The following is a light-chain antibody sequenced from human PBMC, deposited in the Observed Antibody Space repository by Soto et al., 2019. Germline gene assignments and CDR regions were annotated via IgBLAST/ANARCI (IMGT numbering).Light chain of an antibody. CDR2: VAS. Sequence: EIVLAQTPATLSVSPGERDTLSCRASQSVNQKLGWYQQKPGQAPRLLIYVASYRATGIPARFSGSGSGTEYTLTISNLQAEDFAVYYCQQFNNWPHTFGQGTSLEIK. V-gene: IGKV3-15*01. CDR3: QQFNNWPHT. J-gene: IGKJ2*01. CDR1: QSVNQK.